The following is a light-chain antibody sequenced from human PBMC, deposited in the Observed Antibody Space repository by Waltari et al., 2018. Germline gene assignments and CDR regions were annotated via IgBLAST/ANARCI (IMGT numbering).Light chain of an antibody. CDR3: SSYTRSSTFDV. J-gene: IGLJ1*01. V-gene: IGLV2-14*01. Sequence: QAALTQPASVSGSPGQSITISCTGTSSDVGGDNYVSWYHQHPDKAPKLMIYDVSNRASGVSHLISGSKSGDRAVLTISGLHDADEADNYCSSYTRSSTFDVYGTGTKVTV. CDR1: SSDVGGDNY. CDR2: DVS.